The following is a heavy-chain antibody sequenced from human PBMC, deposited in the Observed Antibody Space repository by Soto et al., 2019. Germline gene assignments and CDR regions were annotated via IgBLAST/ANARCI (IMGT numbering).Heavy chain of an antibody. Sequence: EVQLLESGGGLVQPGGSLRLSCAASGFTFSSYAMSWVRQAPGKGLEWVSAISGSGGSTYYADSVKGRFTISRDNSKNTLYRQMNSLRAEDTAVYYCASSGYSSSLNWFDPWGQGTLVTVSS. CDR2: ISGSGGST. CDR3: ASSGYSSSLNWFDP. D-gene: IGHD6-13*01. J-gene: IGHJ5*02. CDR1: GFTFSSYA. V-gene: IGHV3-23*01.